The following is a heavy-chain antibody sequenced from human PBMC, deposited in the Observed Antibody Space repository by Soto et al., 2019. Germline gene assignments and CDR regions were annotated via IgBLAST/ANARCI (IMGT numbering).Heavy chain of an antibody. V-gene: IGHV4-59*01. CDR1: GGSIRSYY. Sequence: PSETLSLTCTVSGGSIRSYYWSWIRQPPGKGLEWIGYIYYSGSTNYNPSLKSRVTISVDTSKNQFSLKLSSVTAADTAVYYCARDRDYYGSGSYDAFDIWGQGTMVTVSS. CDR3: ARDRDYYGSGSYDAFDI. CDR2: IYYSGST. J-gene: IGHJ3*02. D-gene: IGHD3-10*01.